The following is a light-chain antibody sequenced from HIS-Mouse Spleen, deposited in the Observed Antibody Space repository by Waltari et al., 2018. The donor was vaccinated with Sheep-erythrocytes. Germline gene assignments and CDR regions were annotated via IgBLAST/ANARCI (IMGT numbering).Light chain of an antibody. CDR3: QAWDSSTAWV. CDR2: QDS. CDR1: KLGHKY. Sequence: SYELTQPPSVSVSPGQTASITCSGDKLGHKYACWYQQKPGQSPVLVIYQDSKRPSGITERFSGSNSGNTATLTISGTQAMDEADYYCQAWDSSTAWVFGGGTKLTVL. V-gene: IGLV3-1*01. J-gene: IGLJ3*02.